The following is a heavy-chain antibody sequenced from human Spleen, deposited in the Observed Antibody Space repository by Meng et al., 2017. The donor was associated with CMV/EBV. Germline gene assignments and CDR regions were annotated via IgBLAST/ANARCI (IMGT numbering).Heavy chain of an antibody. D-gene: IGHD3-22*01. V-gene: IGHV4-34*01. J-gene: IGHJ4*02. CDR1: GGSFSGYY. CDR2: INHSGST. CDR3: ARGDSSGYYSDY. Sequence: HVKPHKGGAGLLKPPEALSLPCAVYGGSFSGYYWTRRRQPPGKGLEWIGEINHSGSTNYNPSLKSRVTRSLGTSKYQFSLKLSSVTAADTAVYYCARGDSSGYYSDYWGQGTLVTVSS.